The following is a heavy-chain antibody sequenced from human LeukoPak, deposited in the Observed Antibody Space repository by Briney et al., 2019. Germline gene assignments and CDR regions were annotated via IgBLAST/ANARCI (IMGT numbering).Heavy chain of an antibody. CDR3: ARDRRRTSDNAFDI. J-gene: IGHJ3*02. CDR1: RFNFNDYY. CDR2: ISHSGRYT. V-gene: IGHV3-11*05. Sequence: GRTLRLSCVASRFNFNDYYMSWIRQAPGEGVERGSFISHSGRYTNDADSVKGRFTISRENAKNSLYLQMNNLRAEDTAVYYCARDRRRTSDNAFDIWGQGTMVTVSS.